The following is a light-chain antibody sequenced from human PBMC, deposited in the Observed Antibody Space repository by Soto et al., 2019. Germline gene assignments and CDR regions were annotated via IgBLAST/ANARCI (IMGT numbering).Light chain of an antibody. J-gene: IGKJ5*01. CDR1: QDIRNY. Sequence: IQLTQSPSSLSASVGDRVTVTCRASQDIRNYLAGYQQKPGKAPKRLICDASTLYSGGLSRFSGSGSGTDVTLTISRLEPGDFAVYYCQHFGGTTFTFGQGTRLEIK. CDR2: DAS. V-gene: IGKV1-9*01. CDR3: QHFGGTTFT.